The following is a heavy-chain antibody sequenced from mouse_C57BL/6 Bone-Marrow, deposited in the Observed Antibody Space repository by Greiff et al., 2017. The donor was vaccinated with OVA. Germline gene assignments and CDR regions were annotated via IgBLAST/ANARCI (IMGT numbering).Heavy chain of an antibody. CDR2: IFPGSGST. D-gene: IGHD1-1*01. CDR1: GYTFTDYY. V-gene: IGHV1-75*01. Sequence: VHLVESGPELVKPGASVKISCKASGYTFTDYYINWVKQRPGQGLEWIGWIFPGSGSTYYNEKFKGKATLTVDKSSSTAYMLLSSLTSEDSAVYFCFTTVADYYAMDYWGQGTSVTVSS. J-gene: IGHJ4*01. CDR3: FTTVADYYAMDY.